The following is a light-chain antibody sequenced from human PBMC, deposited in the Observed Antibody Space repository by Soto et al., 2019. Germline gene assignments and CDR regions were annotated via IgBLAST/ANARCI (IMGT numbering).Light chain of an antibody. V-gene: IGKV3-15*01. CDR3: LHYNKRPRWT. J-gene: IGKJ1*01. Sequence: IVMTQSPDILSVSPGARTTLSCRVSQSISSNLAWYQQKPGQAPRLLIYDTSTRATSIPARFSGSGSGTEFTLTISGLQSEDFAVYYCLHYNKRPRWTFGQGTKVDIK. CDR1: QSISSN. CDR2: DTS.